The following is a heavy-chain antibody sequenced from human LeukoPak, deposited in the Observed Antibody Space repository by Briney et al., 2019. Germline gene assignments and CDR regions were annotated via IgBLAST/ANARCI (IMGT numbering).Heavy chain of an antibody. CDR2: ISSSSSYI. Sequence: GGSLRLSCAASGFTFSSYSMNWVRQAPGKGLEWVSSISSSSSYIYYADSVKGRFTISRDNSKNTLYLQMNSLIPEDTAVYYCARQYISGQWYFDYWGQGSLVTVSS. CDR1: GFTFSSYS. V-gene: IGHV3-21*01. J-gene: IGHJ4*02. D-gene: IGHD5-18*01. CDR3: ARQYISGQWYFDY.